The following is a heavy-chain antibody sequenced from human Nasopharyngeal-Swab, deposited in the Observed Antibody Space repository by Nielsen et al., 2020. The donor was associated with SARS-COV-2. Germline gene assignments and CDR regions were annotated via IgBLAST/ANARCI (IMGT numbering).Heavy chain of an antibody. CDR2: ITSSGGST. V-gene: IGHV3-23*01. CDR3: AKEEYQLLQYYFDY. CDR1: GFTFSSYA. Sequence: GGSLRLSCAASGFTFSSYAMSWVRQTPGKGLEWVSAITSSGGSTYYADSVKGRFTISRDNSKNTLYLQMNSLTAEDTAVYYCAKEEYQLLQYYFDYWGQGNLVTVSS. D-gene: IGHD2-2*01. J-gene: IGHJ4*02.